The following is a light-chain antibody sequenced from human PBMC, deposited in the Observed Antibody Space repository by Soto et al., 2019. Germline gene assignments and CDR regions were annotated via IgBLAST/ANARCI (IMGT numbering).Light chain of an antibody. J-gene: IGKJ1*01. CDR2: DAS. Sequence: DIPMTQSPPTLSASVGDRVTITCRASQPISSWLAWYHQKPGKAPKLLIYDASNLASGVPSRFSGSGSGTEFTLTISSLQPEDFGIYYCQQYENYWTFGQGTKVEIK. CDR3: QQYENYWT. V-gene: IGKV1-5*01. CDR1: QPISSW.